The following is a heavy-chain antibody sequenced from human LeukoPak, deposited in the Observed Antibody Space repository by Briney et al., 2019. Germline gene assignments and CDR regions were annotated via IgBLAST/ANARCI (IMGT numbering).Heavy chain of an antibody. CDR3: AREAVVVVPAGFDY. Sequence: GGSLRLSCAASGFNFSRYWMSLGRPAPGKGPEWVANIKQDGSEKYYEDSVKGRFTISRDNAKNSLYLQMNSLRAEDTAVYYCAREAVVVVPAGFDYWGQGTLVTVSS. CDR1: GFNFSRYW. J-gene: IGHJ4*02. V-gene: IGHV3-7*01. D-gene: IGHD2-2*01. CDR2: IKQDGSEK.